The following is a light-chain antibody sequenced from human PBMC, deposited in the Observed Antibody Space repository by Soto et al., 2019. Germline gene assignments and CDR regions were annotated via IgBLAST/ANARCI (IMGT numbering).Light chain of an antibody. Sequence: EIVLTQSPATLSLSPGERATLSCRASQSVSSYLAWYQQKPGQAPRLLIYDASNRATDIPARFSGSGSGTDFNLTISSLQPVDVVAYYCQQRSNWPPIAFGQGTGLEIK. CDR1: QSVSSY. V-gene: IGKV3-11*01. CDR3: QQRSNWPPIA. J-gene: IGKJ5*01. CDR2: DAS.